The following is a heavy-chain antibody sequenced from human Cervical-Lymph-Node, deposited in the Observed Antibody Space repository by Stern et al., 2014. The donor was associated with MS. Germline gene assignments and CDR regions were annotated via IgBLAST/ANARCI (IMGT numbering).Heavy chain of an antibody. CDR2: ISPMFGRA. CDR1: GGTFSTHV. CDR3: AKERGDSFDFAP. Sequence: VQLVESGAEVKKPGSSVRVSCKASGGTFSTHVISWIRQAPGQGLEWMGGISPMFGRARYAQKFQGRLRITADESTTTAHMEFSSLTSEDVAVYYCAKERGDSFDFAPWGQGTLVTVSS. D-gene: IGHD3-9*01. J-gene: IGHJ5*02. V-gene: IGHV1-69*01.